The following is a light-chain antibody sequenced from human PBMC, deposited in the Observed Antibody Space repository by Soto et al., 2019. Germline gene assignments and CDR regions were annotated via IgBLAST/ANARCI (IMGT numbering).Light chain of an antibody. J-gene: IGKJ4*01. CDR3: QQLNSYPPT. Sequence: IQLTQSPSFLSASVGDRVTITCRASQGISSYLAWYQQKPGKAPKLLIYAASTLQSGVPSRFSGSGSGTEFTLTISSLQPEDFATYYCQQLNSYPPTFGGGTKVEIK. V-gene: IGKV1-9*01. CDR2: AAS. CDR1: QGISSY.